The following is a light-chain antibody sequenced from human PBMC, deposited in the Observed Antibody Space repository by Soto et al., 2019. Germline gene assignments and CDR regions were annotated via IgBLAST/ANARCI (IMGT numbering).Light chain of an antibody. Sequence: VLTQPPSASGTPGQRVTISCSGSSSNIGSNYVYWYQQLPGTAPKLLIYRNDQRPSGVPDRFSGSKSGTSASLAISGLRSEDEADYYCAAWDDSLSGQVFGGGTKLTVL. CDR1: SSNIGSNY. J-gene: IGLJ2*01. CDR2: RND. CDR3: AAWDDSLSGQV. V-gene: IGLV1-47*01.